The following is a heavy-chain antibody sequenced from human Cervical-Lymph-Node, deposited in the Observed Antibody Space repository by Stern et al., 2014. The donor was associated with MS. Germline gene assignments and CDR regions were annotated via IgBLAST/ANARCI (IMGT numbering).Heavy chain of an antibody. V-gene: IGHV3-53*01. J-gene: IGHJ4*02. CDR2: IFSGGAT. D-gene: IGHD4-23*01. CDR3: ARVPPGYGSNSFFDY. CDR1: GFTVSSTY. Sequence: EVQLVESGGGLIQPGGSLRLSCAPSGFTVSSTYMSWVRQAPGRGLEWVSIIFSGGATASAVYVKGRFTISRDNSRNTLYLQMNSLRAEDTAFYYCARVPPGYGSNSFFDYWGQGNLVTVSS.